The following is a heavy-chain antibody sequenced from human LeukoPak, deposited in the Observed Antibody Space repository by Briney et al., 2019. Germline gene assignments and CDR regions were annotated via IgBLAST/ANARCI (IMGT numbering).Heavy chain of an antibody. CDR2: ISGSGDKT. CDR1: GFTFSSYA. Sequence: GGSLRLSCAATGFTFSSYAMSWVRQAPGKGLEWVSGISGSGDKTYYADSVKGRFTISRDNSKNTLYVQVNSLGTEDTAAYYCAKGSYYDSSGSFYFDYWGQGTLVTVSS. J-gene: IGHJ4*02. D-gene: IGHD3-22*01. CDR3: AKGSYYDSSGSFYFDY. V-gene: IGHV3-23*01.